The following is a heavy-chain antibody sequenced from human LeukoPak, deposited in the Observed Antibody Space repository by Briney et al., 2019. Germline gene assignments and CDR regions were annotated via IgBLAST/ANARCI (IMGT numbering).Heavy chain of an antibody. D-gene: IGHD6-13*01. Sequence: PGGSLRLSCAASGFTFSSYWMHWVRQAPGKGLVWVSRINSDGSSTSYADSVKGRFTISRDNAKNSLYLQMNSLRAEDTAVYYCARGVQGPYPYSSSWDSGRGSYDYWGQGTLVTVSS. CDR1: GFTFSSYW. J-gene: IGHJ4*02. V-gene: IGHV3-74*01. CDR3: ARGVQGPYPYSSSWDSGRGSYDY. CDR2: INSDGSST.